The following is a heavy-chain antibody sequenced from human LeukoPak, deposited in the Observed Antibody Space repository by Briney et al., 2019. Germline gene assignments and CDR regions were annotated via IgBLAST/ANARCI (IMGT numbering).Heavy chain of an antibody. V-gene: IGHV1-24*01. Sequence: ASVKVSCKVSGYTLTELSMHWVRQAPGKGLEWMGGFDPEDGETIYAQKFQGRVTMTEDTSTDTAYMVLSSLRSEDTAVYYCAAAIVVVPAAIGNGMDVWGQGTTVTVSS. D-gene: IGHD2-2*01. CDR1: GYTLTELS. J-gene: IGHJ6*02. CDR2: FDPEDGET. CDR3: AAAIVVVPAAIGNGMDV.